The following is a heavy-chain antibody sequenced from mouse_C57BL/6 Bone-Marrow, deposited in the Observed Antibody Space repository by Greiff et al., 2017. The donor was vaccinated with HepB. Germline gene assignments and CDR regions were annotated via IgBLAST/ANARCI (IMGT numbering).Heavy chain of an antibody. J-gene: IGHJ3*01. CDR1: GFSINSDCY. Sequence: EVMLVESGPSLVRPSQTLSLTCTVPGFSINSDCYWIWIRQFPGNKLEYIGYTFYSGITYYNPSLESRTYITRDTSKNQFSLKLSSLTTEDTATYYCAREDYYYGSSYGFAYWGQGTLVTVSA. V-gene: IGHV3-3*01. D-gene: IGHD1-1*01. CDR2: TFYSGIT. CDR3: AREDYYYGSSYGFAY.